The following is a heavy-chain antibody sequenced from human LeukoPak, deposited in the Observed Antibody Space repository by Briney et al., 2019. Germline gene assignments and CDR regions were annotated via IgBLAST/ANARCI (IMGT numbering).Heavy chain of an antibody. Sequence: PSETLSLTCAVSGASISKTNWWSWVRQPPGKGLEWIGEIYHSGKTNYNPSLKSRVTTSVDTSKNQFSLKLSSVTAADTAVYYCARLQPYYYDSSGYFDYWGQGTLVTVSS. D-gene: IGHD3-22*01. CDR3: ARLQPYYYDSSGYFDY. J-gene: IGHJ4*02. CDR2: IYHSGKT. CDR1: GASISKTNW. V-gene: IGHV4-4*02.